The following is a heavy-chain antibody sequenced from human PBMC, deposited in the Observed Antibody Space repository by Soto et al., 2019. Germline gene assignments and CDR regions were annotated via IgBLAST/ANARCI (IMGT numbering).Heavy chain of an antibody. CDR2: ISYDGSNK. D-gene: IGHD4-17*01. J-gene: IGHJ4*02. V-gene: IGHV3-30*18. CDR3: ANDYGDYFDY. CDR1: GFTFSSYG. Sequence: QVQLVESGGGVVQPGRSLRLSCAASGFTFSSYGMHWVRQAPGKGLEWVAVISYDGSNKYYADSVKGRFTISRDNSKNTLYLQMNSLRAEDTAVYYCANDYGDYFDYWGQGTLVTVSS.